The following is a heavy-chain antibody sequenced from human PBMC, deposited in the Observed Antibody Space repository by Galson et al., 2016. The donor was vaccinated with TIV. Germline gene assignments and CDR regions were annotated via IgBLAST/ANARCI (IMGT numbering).Heavy chain of an antibody. CDR1: GFTFSDYY. CDR3: ARGSLDL. Sequence: SLRLSCAVSGFTFSDYYMVWVRQAPGKGLQWVSYISSTGFLTNYADPVKGRFTVSRDNAKDSVFLQMNSLRAEDTAVYYCARGSLDLWGQGTLVTVSS. V-gene: IGHV3-11*05. J-gene: IGHJ5*02. CDR2: ISSTGFLT.